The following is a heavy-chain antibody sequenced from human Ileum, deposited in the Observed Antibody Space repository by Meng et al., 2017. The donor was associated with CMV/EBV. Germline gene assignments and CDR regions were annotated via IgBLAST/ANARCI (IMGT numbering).Heavy chain of an antibody. CDR2: MNPNSGNT. J-gene: IGHJ4*02. Sequence: KAYAYSFTSCDINWVRQATGQGPEWMGWMNPNSGNTGYAEMFQGRITMTRNTSISTAYMELSGLRSEDTAVYYCARASGGKGDPQLDFWGQGTLVTVSS. CDR1: AYSFTSCD. D-gene: IGHD2-15*01. CDR3: ARASGGKGDPQLDF. V-gene: IGHV1-8*01.